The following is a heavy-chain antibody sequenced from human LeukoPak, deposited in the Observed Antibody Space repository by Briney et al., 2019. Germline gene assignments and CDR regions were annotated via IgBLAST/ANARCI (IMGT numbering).Heavy chain of an antibody. CDR2: INPNSGGT. Sequence: ASVKVSCKASGYTFTGYYMHWVRQAPGQGLEWMGWINPNSGGTNYAQKFQGWVTMTRDTSISTAYMELSRLRSDDTAVYYCARDPPQDYYDSSGYYDYWGQGTLVTVSS. CDR3: ARDPPQDYYDSSGYYDY. J-gene: IGHJ4*02. CDR1: GYTFTGYY. D-gene: IGHD3-22*01. V-gene: IGHV1-2*04.